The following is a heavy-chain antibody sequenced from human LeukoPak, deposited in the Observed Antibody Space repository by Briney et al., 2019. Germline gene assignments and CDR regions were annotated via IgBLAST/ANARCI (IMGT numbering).Heavy chain of an antibody. V-gene: IGHV1-2*02. D-gene: IGHD3-10*01. CDR1: GCRFTDYY. CDR2: INPNNGGT. Sequence: GAAVKVSCKASGCRFTDYYLHWVRQAPGQGLEWVGWINPNNGGTNYAQKFQGRVTMTRDTSISTAYMELRRLISDDTAVYYCARDNYGSGSYYKYWGQGTLVTVSS. CDR3: ARDNYGSGSYYKY. J-gene: IGHJ4*02.